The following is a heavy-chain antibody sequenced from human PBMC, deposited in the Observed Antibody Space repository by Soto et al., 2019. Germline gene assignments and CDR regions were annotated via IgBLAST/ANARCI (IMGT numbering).Heavy chain of an antibody. CDR3: ARATMIVVVPTPQGFDP. Sequence: ASVKVSCKASGYTFTSYGISWVRQAPGQGLEWMGWISAYNGNTNYAQKLQGRVTMTTDTSTSTAYMELRSLRSDGTAVYYCARATMIVVVPTPQGFDPWGQGTLVTVSS. V-gene: IGHV1-18*01. CDR1: GYTFTSYG. J-gene: IGHJ5*02. CDR2: ISAYNGNT. D-gene: IGHD3-22*01.